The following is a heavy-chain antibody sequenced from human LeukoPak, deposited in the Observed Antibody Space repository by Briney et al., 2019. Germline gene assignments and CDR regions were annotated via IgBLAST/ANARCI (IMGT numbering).Heavy chain of an antibody. J-gene: IGHJ3*02. CDR2: ISNSGGSI. CDR3: ASLPRIAVAGPTHAFDI. CDR1: GFTFSSYA. Sequence: HPGGSLRLSCAASGFTFSSYALTWVRQAPGKGLEWVSSISNSGGSIYYADSVKGRFTISRDNSKNTLYLQMNSLRAEDTAVYYCASLPRIAVAGPTHAFDIWGQGTMVTVSS. D-gene: IGHD6-19*01. V-gene: IGHV3-23*01.